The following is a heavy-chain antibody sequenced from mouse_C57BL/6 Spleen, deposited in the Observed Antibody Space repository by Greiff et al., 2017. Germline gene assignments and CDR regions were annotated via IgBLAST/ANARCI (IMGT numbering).Heavy chain of an antibody. CDR3: ARQSTSSSWEFAY. J-gene: IGHJ3*01. V-gene: IGHV1-72*01. D-gene: IGHD1-1*01. CDR1: GYTFTSSW. CDR2: IDPNRGGT. Sequence: QVQLQQSGAELVKPGASVKLSCKASGYTFTSSWMHWVKQRPGRGLEWIGRIDPNRGGTKYNEKFKSKATLTVDKPSSTAYMQLSSLTSEDSAVDYCARQSTSSSWEFAYWGQGTLVTVSA.